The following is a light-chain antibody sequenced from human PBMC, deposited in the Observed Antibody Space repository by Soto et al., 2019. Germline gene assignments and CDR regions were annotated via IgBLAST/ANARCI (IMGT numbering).Light chain of an antibody. CDR1: SSDVGRYNY. Sequence: QSALTQPASVSGSPGQSITISCTGTSSDVGRYNYVSWFQQHPGKAPKLILYEVTNRPLGVSNRFSGSKSGNTASLTISGLQTEDEADYYCSSYTTSSTRVFGGGTKLTVL. J-gene: IGLJ2*01. V-gene: IGLV2-14*01. CDR2: EVT. CDR3: SSYTTSSTRV.